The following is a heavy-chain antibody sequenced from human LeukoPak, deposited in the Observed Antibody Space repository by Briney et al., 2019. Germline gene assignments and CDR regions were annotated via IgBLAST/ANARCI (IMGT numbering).Heavy chain of an antibody. V-gene: IGHV4-59*01. Sequence: SETLSLTCTVSGGSISSYYWSWIRQPPGKGLEWIGYIYYSGSTNYNPSLKSRVTISVDTSKNQFSLKLSSVTAADTAVYYCARVEGGFGELLWAPLSDYWGQGTLVTVSS. CDR3: ARVEGGFGELLWAPLSDY. CDR1: GGSISSYY. D-gene: IGHD3-10*01. CDR2: IYYSGST. J-gene: IGHJ4*02.